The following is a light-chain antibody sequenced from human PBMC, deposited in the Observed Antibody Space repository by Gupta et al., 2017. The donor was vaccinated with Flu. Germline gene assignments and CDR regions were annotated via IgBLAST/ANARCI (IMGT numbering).Light chain of an antibody. Sequence: VMTQSPATLSVSPGDSVTLSCRASQSVSSHLAWYQQKPGQIPRLLIYGASTRAPGIPGRFSGSGGATEFTLTSSVLQSEDFVVYYCQQYPEKTFGHGTKV. CDR1: QSVSSH. CDR2: GAS. J-gene: IGKJ3*01. V-gene: IGKV3-15*01. CDR3: QQYPEKT.